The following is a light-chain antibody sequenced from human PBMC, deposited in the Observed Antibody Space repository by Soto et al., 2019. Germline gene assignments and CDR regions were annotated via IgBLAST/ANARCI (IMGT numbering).Light chain of an antibody. CDR3: QQYNSYSRT. CDR2: KAS. CDR1: QSITSW. J-gene: IGKJ1*01. Sequence: DIQMTQSPSTLSASVGDRVTITCRASQSITSWLAWYQQKPGKAPKRLIYKASSLESGVPSRFSGSGSGTEFTLTISSLQPDDFATYYCQQYNSYSRTFGQGTKVDI. V-gene: IGKV1-5*03.